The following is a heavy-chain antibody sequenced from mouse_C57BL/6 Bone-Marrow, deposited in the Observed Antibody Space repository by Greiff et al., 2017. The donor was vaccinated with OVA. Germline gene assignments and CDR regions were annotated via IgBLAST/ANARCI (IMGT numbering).Heavy chain of an antibody. Sequence: VQLQQPGAELVRPGTSVKLSCKASGYTFTSYWMHWVKQRPGQGLEWIGVIDPSDSYTNYNQKFKGKATLTVDTSSSTAYMQLSSLTSEDSAVYCCARIFDYWGQGTTLTVSS. V-gene: IGHV1-59*01. CDR1: GYTFTSYW. CDR2: IDPSDSYT. CDR3: ARIFDY. J-gene: IGHJ2*01.